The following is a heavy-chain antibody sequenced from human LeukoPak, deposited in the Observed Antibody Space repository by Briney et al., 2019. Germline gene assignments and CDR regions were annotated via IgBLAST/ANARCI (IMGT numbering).Heavy chain of an antibody. CDR2: IYKGGST. D-gene: IGHD2-15*01. Sequence: SETLSLTCIVSGASISNYYWSWIRQPAGKGPEGVGRIYKGGSTNYNASLRRGNTMSLDTSKNQFSLKLTSVTAADTAVYYCARFVGSGDTRGYFDNWGQGTLVTVSS. CDR3: ARFVGSGDTRGYFDN. J-gene: IGHJ4*02. CDR1: GASISNYY. V-gene: IGHV4-4*07.